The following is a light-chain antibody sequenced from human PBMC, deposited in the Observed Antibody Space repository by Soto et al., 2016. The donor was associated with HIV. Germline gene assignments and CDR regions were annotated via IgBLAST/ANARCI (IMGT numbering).Light chain of an antibody. CDR3: QQSYSTPYT. Sequence: IRMTQSPSSLSASTGDRVTITCRASQSINSWLAWYQQKAGKAPKLLIYKASSLESGVPSRFSGSGSGTEFTLTISSLQPDDFATYYCQQSYSTPYTFGQGTKLEIK. CDR1: QSINSW. V-gene: IGKV1-5*03. J-gene: IGKJ2*01. CDR2: KAS.